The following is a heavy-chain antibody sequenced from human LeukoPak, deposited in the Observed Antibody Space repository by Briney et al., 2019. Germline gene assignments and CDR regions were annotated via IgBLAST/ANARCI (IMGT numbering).Heavy chain of an antibody. Sequence: SETLSLTCTVSGGSISSYYWSWSRQPPGKGLEWIGYIYYSGSTNYNPSLKSRVTISVDTSKNQFSLKLSSVTAADTAVYYCAVFNNWFDPWGQGTLVTVSS. V-gene: IGHV4-59*01. J-gene: IGHJ5*02. CDR2: IYYSGST. CDR3: AVFNNWFDP. CDR1: GGSISSYY.